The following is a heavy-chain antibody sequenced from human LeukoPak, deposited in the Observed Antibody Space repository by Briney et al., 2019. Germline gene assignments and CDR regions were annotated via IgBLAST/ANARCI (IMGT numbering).Heavy chain of an antibody. CDR2: IYSGGST. D-gene: IGHD2-2*01. CDR3: ARRPAAKYYYYGMDV. Sequence: GGSLRLSCAASGSTVSSNYMSWVRQAPGKGLEWVSVIYSGGSTYYADSVKGRFTISRDNSKNTLYLQMNSLRAEDTAVYYCARRPAAKYYYYGMDVWGQGTTVTVSS. V-gene: IGHV3-66*04. CDR1: GSTVSSNY. J-gene: IGHJ6*02.